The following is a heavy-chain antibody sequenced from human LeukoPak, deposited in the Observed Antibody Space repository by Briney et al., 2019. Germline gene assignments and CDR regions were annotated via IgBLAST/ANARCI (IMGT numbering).Heavy chain of an antibody. V-gene: IGHV3-9*01. CDR3: AIFTTYYDFWTGSYDFDY. CDR1: GFTFDDYA. CDR2: ISWNSGSI. D-gene: IGHD3-3*01. J-gene: IGHJ4*02. Sequence: PGGSLRLSCAASGFTFDDYAMHWVRQAPGKGLEWVSGISWNSGSIGYADSVKGRFTISRDNAKNSLYLQMNSLRAEDTALYYCAIFTTYYDFWTGSYDFDYWGPGTLVTVSS.